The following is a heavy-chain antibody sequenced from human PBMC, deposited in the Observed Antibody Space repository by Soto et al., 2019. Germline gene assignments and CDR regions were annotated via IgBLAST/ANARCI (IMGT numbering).Heavy chain of an antibody. CDR2: IIPIFGTA. J-gene: IGHJ6*02. Sequence: QVQLVQSGAEVKKPGSSVKVSCKASGGTFSSYAISWVRQAPGQGLEWMGGIIPIFGTANYAQKFQGRVTITADKSTSTAYMELSSLRSEDTAVYYCASSRHLEWLLYYYYYGMDVWGLGTTVTVSS. D-gene: IGHD3-3*01. CDR3: ASSRHLEWLLYYYYYGMDV. V-gene: IGHV1-69*06. CDR1: GGTFSSYA.